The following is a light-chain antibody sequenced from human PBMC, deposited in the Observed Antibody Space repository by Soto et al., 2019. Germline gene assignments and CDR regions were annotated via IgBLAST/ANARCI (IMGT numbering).Light chain of an antibody. Sequence: DMVLTQYPVTLSPGARATLSCRASHNIVSTNLAWYQQKRGQAPRFLIYGASSRATGIPDRFSGSGSETDFTLTISSLEPEDFAVYYCQQYNNSPPTFGQGTKVDIK. CDR3: QQYNNSPPT. CDR1: HNIVSTN. J-gene: IGKJ1*01. V-gene: IGKV3-20*01. CDR2: GAS.